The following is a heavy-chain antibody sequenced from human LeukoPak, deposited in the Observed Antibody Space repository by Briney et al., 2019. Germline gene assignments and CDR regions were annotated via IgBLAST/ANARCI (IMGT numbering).Heavy chain of an antibody. CDR1: RFTLSTYW. V-gene: IGHV3-74*01. CDR3: IRDFRSADY. Sequence: GGSLRLSCAASRFTLSTYWMSWVRQAPGKGPMWVSRICPDGTVTNYADSVKARFTISRDNARNTVYLQMNSLRAEDTAVYYCIRDFRSADYWGQGTLVTVSS. CDR2: ICPDGTVT. J-gene: IGHJ4*02.